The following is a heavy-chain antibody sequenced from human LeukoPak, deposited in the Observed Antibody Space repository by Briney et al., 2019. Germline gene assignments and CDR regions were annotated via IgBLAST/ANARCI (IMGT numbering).Heavy chain of an antibody. J-gene: IGHJ4*02. Sequence: GGSLRLSCAASGFTFATNGMAWVRQAPGKGLEWVSSIVGSSSTYYADSLKGRFTISRDNAKNSLYLQMNSLRAEDTAVYYCARIGAGSSRDYWGQGTLVTVSS. CDR2: IVGSSST. CDR1: GFTFATNG. CDR3: ARIGAGSSRDY. V-gene: IGHV3-21*01. D-gene: IGHD6-13*01.